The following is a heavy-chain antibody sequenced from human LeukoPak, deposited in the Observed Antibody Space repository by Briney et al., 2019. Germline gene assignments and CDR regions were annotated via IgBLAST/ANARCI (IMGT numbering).Heavy chain of an antibody. CDR2: IYTSGST. CDR1: GGSISTSF. Sequence: SETLSLTCTVSGGSISTSFWSWIRQPAGKGLEWIGLIYTSGSTNYNPSLKSRVTISVDTSKNQFSLKLNSVTAADTAVYYCASRSSIWSGYQDTLYYFDSWGQGTLVTVSS. V-gene: IGHV4-4*07. CDR3: ASRSSIWSGYQDTLYYFDS. D-gene: IGHD3-3*01. J-gene: IGHJ4*02.